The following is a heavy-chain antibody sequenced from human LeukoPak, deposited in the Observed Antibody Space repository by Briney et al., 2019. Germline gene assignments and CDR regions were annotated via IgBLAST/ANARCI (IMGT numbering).Heavy chain of an antibody. CDR1: GGTFSSYA. Sequence: GASVKVPCKASGGTFSSYAISWVRQAPGRGLEWMGGIIPIFGTANYAQKFQGRVTITTDESTSTAYMELSSLRSEDTAVYYCARGGGTVGATEWGQGTLVTVSS. D-gene: IGHD1-26*01. V-gene: IGHV1-69*05. CDR2: IIPIFGTA. J-gene: IGHJ4*02. CDR3: ARGGGTVGATE.